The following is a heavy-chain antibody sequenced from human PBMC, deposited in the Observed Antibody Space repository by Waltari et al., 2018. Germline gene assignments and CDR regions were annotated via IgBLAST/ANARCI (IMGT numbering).Heavy chain of an antibody. CDR1: GYTLTELS. V-gene: IGHV1-24*01. Sequence: QVQLVQSRAEVQKPGASVTVSCKVSGYTLTELSMHWVRQAPGEGLEWMGGFDPEDGETIYAQKFQGRVTMTEDTSTDTAYMELSSLRSEDTAVYYCATDTYYYDSSGYYSGDYWGQGTLVTVSS. D-gene: IGHD3-22*01. CDR2: FDPEDGET. J-gene: IGHJ4*02. CDR3: ATDTYYYDSSGYYSGDY.